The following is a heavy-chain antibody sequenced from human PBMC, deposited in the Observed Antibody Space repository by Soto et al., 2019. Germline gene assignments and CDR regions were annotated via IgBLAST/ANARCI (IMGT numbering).Heavy chain of an antibody. V-gene: IGHV3-74*01. J-gene: IGHJ4*02. CDR3: ARGAFNNYYLDY. D-gene: IGHD3-3*02. CDR1: GFTFSTYW. Sequence: EVQLVESGGDSVQPGGSLRLSCAASGFTFSTYWMHWVRQAPGEGLVWVSRIKGDGSSTSSADSVEGRFTISRDNAKNTVYLHMNSPRADDTAVYYCARGAFNNYYLDYWGQGTLVTVSS. CDR2: IKGDGSST.